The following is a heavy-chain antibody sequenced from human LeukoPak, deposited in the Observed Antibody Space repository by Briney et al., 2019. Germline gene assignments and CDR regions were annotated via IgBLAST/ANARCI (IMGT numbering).Heavy chain of an antibody. D-gene: IGHD3-22*01. V-gene: IGHV4-34*01. Sequence: PSETLSLTCAVYGGSFSGYYWYWLRQPPGKGLEWIGEINHSGTTNYNPSLKSRVTISVDTSKNQFSLKLSPVTAADTAVYYCARGGNYYDNSGYDYWGQGTLVTVSS. CDR3: ARGGNYYDNSGYDY. CDR1: GGSFSGYY. J-gene: IGHJ4*02. CDR2: INHSGTT.